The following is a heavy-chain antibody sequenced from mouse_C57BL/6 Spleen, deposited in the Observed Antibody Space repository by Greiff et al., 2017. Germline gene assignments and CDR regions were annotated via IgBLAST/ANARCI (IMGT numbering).Heavy chain of an antibody. J-gene: IGHJ1*03. V-gene: IGHV1-69*01. D-gene: IGHD2-1*01. CDR2: IDPSDSYT. Sequence: VQLQQPGAELVMPGASVKLSCKASGYTFTSYWMHWVKQRPGQGLEWIGEIDPSDSYTNYNQKFKGKSTLTVDKSSSTAYMQLSSLTSEDSAVYYCARDLYYGNLHWYFDVWGTGTTVTVSS. CDR3: ARDLYYGNLHWYFDV. CDR1: GYTFTSYW.